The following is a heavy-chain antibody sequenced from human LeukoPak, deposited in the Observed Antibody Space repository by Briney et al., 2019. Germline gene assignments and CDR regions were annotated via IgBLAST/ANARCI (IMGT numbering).Heavy chain of an antibody. V-gene: IGHV4-59*01. D-gene: IGHD2-21*02. CDR2: IYYSGST. J-gene: IGHJ4*02. CDR3: ARDPIAYCGADCYSD. CDR1: GGSISSYY. Sequence: SETLSLTCTVSGGSISSYYWSWIRQPPGKGLEWIGYIYYSGSTNYNPSLKSRVTISVDTSKNQFSLKLSSVTAADTAVYYCARDPIAYCGADCYSDWGQGTLVTVSS.